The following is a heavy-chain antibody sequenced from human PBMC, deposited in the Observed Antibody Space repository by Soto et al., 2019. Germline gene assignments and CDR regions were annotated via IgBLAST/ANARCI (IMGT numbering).Heavy chain of an antibody. D-gene: IGHD6-13*01. CDR2: MNPNSGNT. V-gene: IGHV1-8*01. J-gene: IGHJ6*02. CDR1: GYTFTSYD. Sequence: VASMKVSCKASGYTFTSYDINWVRQATGQGLEWMGWMNPNSGNTGYAQKFQGRVTMTRNTSISTAYMELSSLRSEDTAVYYCARAGGSSSWYDYYGMDVWGQGTTVTVSS. CDR3: ARAGGSSSWYDYYGMDV.